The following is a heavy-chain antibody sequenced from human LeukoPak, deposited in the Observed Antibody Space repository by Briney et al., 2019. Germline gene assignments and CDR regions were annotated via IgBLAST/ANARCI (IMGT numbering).Heavy chain of an antibody. CDR2: IRYDGSNK. D-gene: IGHD2-2*01. CDR1: GFTFSSYG. CDR3: AKFIGVCSSPSSLPFYSNYSGRAV. V-gene: IGHV3-30*02. Sequence: GGSLRLSCAASGFTFSSYGMHWVRQAPGKGLEWVAFIRYDGSNKYYADSVKGRFTISRDNSKNTLYLQMNSLRAEDTAVYYCAKFIGVCSSPSSLPFYSNYSGRAVGAQGPT. J-gene: IGHJ6*02.